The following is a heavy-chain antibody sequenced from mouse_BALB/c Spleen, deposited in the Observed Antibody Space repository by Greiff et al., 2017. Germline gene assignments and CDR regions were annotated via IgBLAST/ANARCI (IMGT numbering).Heavy chain of an antibody. V-gene: IGHV5-6-3*01. CDR2: INSNGGST. J-gene: IGHJ2*01. D-gene: IGHD2-10*01. CDR3: ARDQPLLYFDY. CDR1: GFTFSSYG. Sequence: EVQLVESGGGLVQPGGSLKLSCAASGFTFSSYGMSWVRQTPDKRLELVATINSNGGSTYYPDSVKGRFTISRDNAKNTLYLQMSSLKSEDTAMYYCARDQPLLYFDYWGQGTTLTVSS.